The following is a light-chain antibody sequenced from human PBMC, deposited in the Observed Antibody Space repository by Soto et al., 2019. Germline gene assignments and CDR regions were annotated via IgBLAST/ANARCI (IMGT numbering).Light chain of an antibody. CDR3: QQYNDWPST. V-gene: IGKV3-15*01. CDR1: QSVSSR. Sequence: EVVLTQSPATLSLSPGETATLSCRASQSVSSRLAWYQQKPGQAPSLLIYRAAIRATDISGRFSGSGSGTHFTLTINSLQSEDFAVYYCQQYNDWPSTFGQGTRLEIK. J-gene: IGKJ5*01. CDR2: RAA.